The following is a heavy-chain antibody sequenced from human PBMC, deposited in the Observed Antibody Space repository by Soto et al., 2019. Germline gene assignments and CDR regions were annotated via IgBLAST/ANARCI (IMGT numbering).Heavy chain of an antibody. V-gene: IGHV4-59*13. J-gene: IGHJ5*02. CDR3: ASVGELPVWFDP. CDR1: GDSISSYY. CDR2: ISYPGST. D-gene: IGHD3-10*01. Sequence: QVQLQESGPGLVKPSETLSLTCTVSGDSISSYYWSWIRQPPGKGLEWVGYISYPGSTIYNPSLESRATISLDPSKNQVSLSLSSVTVADTAMYYCASVGELPVWFDPWGRGTLVTVSS.